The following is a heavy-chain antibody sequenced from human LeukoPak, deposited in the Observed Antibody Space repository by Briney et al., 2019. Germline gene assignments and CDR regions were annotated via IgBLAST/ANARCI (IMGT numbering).Heavy chain of an antibody. CDR1: GGSISSGGYY. D-gene: IGHD5-12*01. CDR3: ARDGRSGYDYWFDP. CDR2: IYYSGST. V-gene: IGHV4-31*03. Sequence: SETLSLTCTVSGGSISSGGYYWSWIRQHPGKGLEWIGYIYYSGSTYYNPSLKSRVTISVDTSKNQFSLELSSVTAADTAVYYCARDGRSGYDYWFDPWGQGTLVTVSS. J-gene: IGHJ5*02.